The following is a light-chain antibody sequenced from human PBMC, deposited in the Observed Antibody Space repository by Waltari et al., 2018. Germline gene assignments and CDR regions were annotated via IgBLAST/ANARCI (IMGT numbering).Light chain of an antibody. CDR3: QTWGTDIVV. CDR2: RKSDGSH. CDR1: SAPSSYA. Sequence: HLVLTQSPSASASLGASVKLTCTLSSAPSSYAIAWHQQQPGKGPRYLMKRKSDGSHSKGDGIPDRFSGSSSGAERYLTISSLQSEDEADYYCQTWGTDIVVFGGGTKLTVL. J-gene: IGLJ2*01. V-gene: IGLV4-69*01.